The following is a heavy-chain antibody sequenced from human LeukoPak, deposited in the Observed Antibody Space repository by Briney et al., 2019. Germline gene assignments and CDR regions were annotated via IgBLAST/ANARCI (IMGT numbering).Heavy chain of an antibody. CDR2: IIPILGIA. J-gene: IGHJ3*02. CDR3: ARDLYSGHEGNAFDT. CDR1: GGTFSSYA. Sequence: PVKVSCKASGGTFSSYAITWVRQAPGQGLEWMGRIIPILGIANYAQKFQGRVTIIADKSTSTAYMELSSLRSEDTAVYYCARDLYSGHEGNAFDTWGQGTMVTVSS. D-gene: IGHD5-12*01. V-gene: IGHV1-69*04.